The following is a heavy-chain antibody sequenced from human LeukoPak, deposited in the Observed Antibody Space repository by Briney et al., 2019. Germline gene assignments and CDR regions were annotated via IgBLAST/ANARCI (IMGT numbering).Heavy chain of an antibody. V-gene: IGHV3-23*01. CDR1: EFTFSSFA. CDR2: ISSDGST. D-gene: IGHD3-16*02. Sequence: GGSLRLSCAASEFTFSSFAMSWVRQPPGKGLEWVSAISSDGSTYYADSVKDRFTIYRDNSKNTLYLQMNSLRAEDTAVYYCAKVYDYVWGTYRYAFNIWGQGTMVTVSS. CDR3: AKVYDYVWGTYRYAFNI. J-gene: IGHJ3*02.